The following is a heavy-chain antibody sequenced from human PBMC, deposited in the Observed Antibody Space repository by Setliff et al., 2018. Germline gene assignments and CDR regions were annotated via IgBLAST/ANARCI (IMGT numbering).Heavy chain of an antibody. CDR2: IYNSGTT. CDR1: GGSISTYH. J-gene: IGHJ3*02. CDR3: ARRIVGAVDGFDI. D-gene: IGHD1-26*01. V-gene: IGHV4-4*08. Sequence: PSETLSLTCNVSGGSISTYHWSWIRQPPGKRLEWIGYIYNSGTTNYNPSLKSRVTISVDTSKNQFSLKLSSVTAADTAVYYCARRIVGAVDGFDIWGQGTMVTVSS.